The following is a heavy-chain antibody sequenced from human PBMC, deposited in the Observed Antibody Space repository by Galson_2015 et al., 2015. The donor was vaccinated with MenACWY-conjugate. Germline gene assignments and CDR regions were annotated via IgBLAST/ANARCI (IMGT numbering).Heavy chain of an antibody. CDR3: VRPIMTFAAVRSLDN. J-gene: IGHJ4*02. Sequence: SLRLSCAASGFTFTSHWMHWARQVPGKGLVWVARVIMDGTGATYADSVKGRFTISRDNAKNSLYLQMNSLRPEDTAVYYCVRPIMTFAAVRSLDNWGQGTVVTVSS. CDR2: VIMDGTGA. CDR1: GFTFTSHW. D-gene: IGHD3-10*01. V-gene: IGHV3-74*01.